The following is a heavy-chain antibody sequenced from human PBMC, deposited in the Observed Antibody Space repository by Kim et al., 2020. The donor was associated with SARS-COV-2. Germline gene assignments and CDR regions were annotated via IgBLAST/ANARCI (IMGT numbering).Heavy chain of an antibody. CDR3: AVLGGGVGAYYGPYYYYGMDV. D-gene: IGHD1-26*01. V-gene: IGHV3-53*01. Sequence: GGSLRLSCAASGFTVSSNYMSWVRQAPGKGLEWVSVIYSGGSTYYADSVKGRFTISRDNSKNTLYLQMNSLRAEDTAVYYCAVLGGGVGAYYGPYYYYGMDVWGQGTTVTVSS. J-gene: IGHJ6*02. CDR1: GFTVSSNY. CDR2: IYSGGST.